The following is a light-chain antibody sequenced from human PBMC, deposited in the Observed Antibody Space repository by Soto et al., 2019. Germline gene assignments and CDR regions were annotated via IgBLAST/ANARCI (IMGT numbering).Light chain of an antibody. CDR1: SSNIGAGYN. V-gene: IGLV1-40*01. J-gene: IGLJ2*01. CDR2: GNS. Sequence: QPVLTQPPSVSGAPGQRVTISCTGSSSNIGAGYNVHWYQQLPGTAPKLLIYGNSNRPSGVPDRFSGSKSGTSASLAITGLQAEDEADYYCQSYDIRVRVVFGGGTKLTVL. CDR3: QSYDIRVRVV.